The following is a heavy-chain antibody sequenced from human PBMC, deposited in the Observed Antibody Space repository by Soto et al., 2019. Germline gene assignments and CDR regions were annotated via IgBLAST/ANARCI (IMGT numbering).Heavy chain of an antibody. V-gene: IGHV6-1*01. D-gene: IGHD3-3*01. Sequence: QVQLQQSGPGLVKPSQTLSLTCAISGDSVSSNSVAWNWIRQSPSRGLEWLGRTYYRSKWYNDYGVTVKGRITINPVTSENQFSLQLNSVTPEDTAVYYCARGRFNAFGIWGQGTMVTVSS. J-gene: IGHJ3*02. CDR3: ARGRFNAFGI. CDR1: GDSVSSNSVA. CDR2: TYYRSKWYN.